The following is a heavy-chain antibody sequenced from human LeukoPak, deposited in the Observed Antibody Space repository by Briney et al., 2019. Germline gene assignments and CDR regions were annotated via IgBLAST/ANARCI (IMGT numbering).Heavy chain of an antibody. CDR3: AKVVSGYHFDY. D-gene: IGHD5-12*01. J-gene: IGHJ4*02. Sequence: SGGSLRLSCAASGFTFSSYGMSWVRRAPGKGPEWVSGISGSGGNTYYADSVKGRFTISRDNSQNTLYLRMNTLRAEDTAVYYCAKVVSGYHFDYWGQGTLVTVSS. CDR2: ISGSGGNT. CDR1: GFTFSSYG. V-gene: IGHV3-23*01.